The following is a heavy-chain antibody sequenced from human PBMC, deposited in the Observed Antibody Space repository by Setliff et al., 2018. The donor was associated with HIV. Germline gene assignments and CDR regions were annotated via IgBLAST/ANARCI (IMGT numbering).Heavy chain of an antibody. Sequence: SGPTLVNPTETLTLTCTVSGFSLSNTRMGVSWIRQPPGKALEWLAHIFPNDEKSYSASLKSRVTISEDTSKSQVVLTMTNMDPLDTATYYCAHTYYYDSSGYYSLLDYWGQGTLVTVSS. D-gene: IGHD3-22*01. CDR3: AHTYYYDSSGYYSLLDY. J-gene: IGHJ4*02. V-gene: IGHV2-26*01. CDR1: GFSLSNTRMG. CDR2: IFPNDEK.